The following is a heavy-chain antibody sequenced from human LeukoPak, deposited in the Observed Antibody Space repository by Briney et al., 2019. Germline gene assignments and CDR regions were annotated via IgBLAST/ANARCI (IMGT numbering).Heavy chain of an antibody. J-gene: IGHJ6*04. V-gene: IGHV4-39*07. Sequence: PSETLSLTCTVSGGSISSSSYYWGWIRQPPGKGLEWIGSIYYSGSTYYNPSLKSRVTVSVDTSKNQFSLKLSSVTAADTAVYYCARSPRVRFGELKNVWGKGTTVTISS. CDR3: ARSPRVRFGELKNV. CDR2: IYYSGST. CDR1: GGSISSSSYY. D-gene: IGHD3-10*01.